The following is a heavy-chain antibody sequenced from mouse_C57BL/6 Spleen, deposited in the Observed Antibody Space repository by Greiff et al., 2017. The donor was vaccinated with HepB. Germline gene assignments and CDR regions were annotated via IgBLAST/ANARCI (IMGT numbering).Heavy chain of an antibody. CDR2: ISSGGDYI. D-gene: IGHD1-1*01. J-gene: IGHJ2*01. V-gene: IGHV5-9-1*02. CDR1: GFTFSSYA. Sequence: EVMLVESGEGLVKPGGSLKLSCAASGFTFSSYAMSWVRQTPEKRLEWVAYISSGGDYIYYADTVKGRFTISRDNARNTLYLQMSSLKSEDTAMYYCTRRGPLRYLDDWGQGTTLTVAS. CDR3: TRRGPLRYLDD.